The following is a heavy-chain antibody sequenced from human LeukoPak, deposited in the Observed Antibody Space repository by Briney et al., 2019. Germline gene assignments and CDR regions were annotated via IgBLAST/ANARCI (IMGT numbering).Heavy chain of an antibody. V-gene: IGHV4-34*01. Sequence: PSETLSLTCAVYNGFDSYYMTIVRPPPGKGLEWVGAITYRGSGNYNPSLKGRATISINVSQSQFSLSLRSVTAADTATYYCGVYGGDWRFDFWGQGTPITVSS. D-gene: IGHD2-21*02. J-gene: IGHJ4*02. CDR3: GVYGGDWRFDF. CDR2: ITYRGSG. CDR1: NGFDSYY.